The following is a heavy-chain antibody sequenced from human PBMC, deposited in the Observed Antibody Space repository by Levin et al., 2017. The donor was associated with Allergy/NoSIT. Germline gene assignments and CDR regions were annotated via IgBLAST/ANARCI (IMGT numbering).Heavy chain of an antibody. V-gene: IGHV5-51*01. J-gene: IGHJ6*03. CDR3: ARRGTRDYYYSMDV. CDR1: GSSFTSYW. Sequence: GGSLRLSCQGSGSSFTSYWIGWVRQMPGKGLEWMGIIYPGDSDTRYSPSFQGQVTISADKSITTAYLQWSSLKAPDTAIYYCARRGTRDYYYSMDVWGKGTTVTVSS. D-gene: IGHD2-8*02. CDR2: IYPGDSDT.